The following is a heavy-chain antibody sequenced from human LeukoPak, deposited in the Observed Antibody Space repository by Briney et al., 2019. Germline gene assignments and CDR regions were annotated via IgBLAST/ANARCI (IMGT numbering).Heavy chain of an antibody. CDR1: AASISTSY. Sequence: SETLSLTCTVSAASISTSYRSCIRQPPEKGREWKWYIYYSGSTNYNPFLKTRVTISVDTSKTQLSLKLSYVTAADTAVYYCARVKGRLYYYYYMAGWGKRRTVS. V-gene: IGHV4-59*01. CDR2: IYYSGST. CDR3: ARVKGRLYYYYYMAG. J-gene: IGHJ6*03.